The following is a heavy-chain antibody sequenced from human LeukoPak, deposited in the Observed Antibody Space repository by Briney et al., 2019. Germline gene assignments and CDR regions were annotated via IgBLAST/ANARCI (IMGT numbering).Heavy chain of an antibody. D-gene: IGHD3-3*01. V-gene: IGHV4-30-4*01. CDR2: IYHSGST. J-gene: IGHJ5*02. Sequence: PSETLSLTCTVSGGSISSGDYYWSWIRQPPGKGLEWIGYIYHSGSTYFNPSLKSRVTISVDTSKNQFSLKLSSVTAADTAVYYCAREPTSITIFGVVNNWFDPWGQGTLVTVSS. CDR3: AREPTSITIFGVVNNWFDP. CDR1: GGSISSGDYY.